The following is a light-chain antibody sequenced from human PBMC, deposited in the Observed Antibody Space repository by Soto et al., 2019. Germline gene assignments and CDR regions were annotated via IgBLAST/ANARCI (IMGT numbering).Light chain of an antibody. CDR3: LLYYGGQLGV. V-gene: IGLV7-43*01. J-gene: IGLJ2*01. CDR1: TGAVTSGYY. Sequence: QAVVTQEPSLTVSPGGTVTLTCASSTGAVTSGYYPNWFQQKPGQAPGALIYSTSNKYSWTPARFSGSLIGDKAALTLSGVQPEDEAEYYCLLYYGGQLGVFGGGTKVTVL. CDR2: STS.